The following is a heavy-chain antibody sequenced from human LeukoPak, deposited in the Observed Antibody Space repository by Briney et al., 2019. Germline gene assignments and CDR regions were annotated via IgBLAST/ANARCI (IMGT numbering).Heavy chain of an antibody. Sequence: SETLSLTCPVSGVSISSFYWSWIRQPPGKGLEWIAYISPSGRTKYNPSLTGRVTISSDTSQSQLSLKLSSVTAADTAMYYCAGYGASPTHFDYWGQGTLVTVSS. CDR2: ISPSGRT. D-gene: IGHD4-17*01. CDR3: AGYGASPTHFDY. V-gene: IGHV4-4*09. J-gene: IGHJ4*02. CDR1: GVSISSFY.